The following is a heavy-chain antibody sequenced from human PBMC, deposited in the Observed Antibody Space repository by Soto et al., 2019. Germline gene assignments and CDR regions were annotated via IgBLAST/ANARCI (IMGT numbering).Heavy chain of an antibody. D-gene: IGHD3-10*01. CDR2: IIPICGTA. CDR3: ARDLRGYYGSGSYLTAYYYYGMDV. V-gene: IGHV1-69*01. J-gene: IGHJ6*02. CDR1: GGTFSSYA. Sequence: QVQLVQSGAEVKKPGASVKVSCKASGGTFSSYAISWVRQAPGQGLEWMGGIIPICGTANYAQKVQGRVTITADESTSTAYMELSSLRSEDTAVYYCARDLRGYYGSGSYLTAYYYYGMDVWGQGTTVTVSS.